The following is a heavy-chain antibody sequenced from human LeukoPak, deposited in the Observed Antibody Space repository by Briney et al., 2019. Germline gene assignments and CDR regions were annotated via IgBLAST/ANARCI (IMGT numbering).Heavy chain of an antibody. J-gene: IGHJ3*02. V-gene: IGHV3-21*01. CDR1: GFTFDDYG. D-gene: IGHD4-17*01. CDR2: ISSSSSYI. CDR3: ARDYGDYVDAFDI. Sequence: GGSLRLSCAASGFTFDDYGMSWVRQAPGKGLEWVSSISSSSSYIYYADSVKGRFTISRDNAKNSLYLQMNSLRAEDTAVYYCARDYGDYVDAFDIWGQGTMVTVSS.